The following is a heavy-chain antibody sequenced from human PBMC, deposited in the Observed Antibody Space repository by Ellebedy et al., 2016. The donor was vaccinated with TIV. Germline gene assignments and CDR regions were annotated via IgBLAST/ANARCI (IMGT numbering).Heavy chain of an antibody. V-gene: IGHV1-18*04. CDR1: GYTFTSYG. Sequence: ASVKVSCKTSGYTFTSYGIIWVRQAPGQGLEWMGWISAYNGATNYARNLQDRVTMTTDTSTNTAYMELRSLRSDDTAVYYCAREEMNFYDSAGYYYGSHGMDVWGQGTTVTVSS. CDR3: AREEMNFYDSAGYYYGSHGMDV. D-gene: IGHD3-22*01. CDR2: ISAYNGAT. J-gene: IGHJ6*02.